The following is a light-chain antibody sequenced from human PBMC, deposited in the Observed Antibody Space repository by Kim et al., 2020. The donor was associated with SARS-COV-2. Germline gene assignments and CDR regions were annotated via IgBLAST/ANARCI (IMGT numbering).Light chain of an antibody. CDR2: VAS. CDR1: ESLLHSNGYTY. J-gene: IGKJ1*01. CDR3: METLQIPWT. V-gene: IGKV2-28*01. Sequence: DIVMTQSPLSLAFTPGEPASISCRSSESLLHSNGYTYLDWYLQKPGQSPQLLMYVASHRASGIPDRFSGSASHTEFKLTISRVEAEDVGLYYCMETLQIPWTFGQGPKVDIK.